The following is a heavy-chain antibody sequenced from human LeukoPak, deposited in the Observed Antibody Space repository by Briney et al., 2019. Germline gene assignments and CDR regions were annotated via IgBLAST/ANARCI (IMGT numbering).Heavy chain of an antibody. CDR3: ARGDLAATDTGYSYYGMDV. J-gene: IGHJ6*02. D-gene: IGHD6-13*01. V-gene: IGHV4-59*01. CDR2: VYYRGTT. CDR1: GGSISNYY. Sequence: SETLSLTCTVSGGSISNYYWSWIRRPPGKGLDWIGCVYYRGTTNYNPSLKSRVTISVDTSKNHFSLKVTSVTAADTAMYYCARGDLAATDTGYSYYGMDVWGQGTTVTVSS.